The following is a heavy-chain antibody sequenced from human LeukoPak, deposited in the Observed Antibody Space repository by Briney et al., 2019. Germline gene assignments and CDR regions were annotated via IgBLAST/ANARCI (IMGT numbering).Heavy chain of an antibody. J-gene: IGHJ4*02. CDR3: ALLNQWELLPSDY. D-gene: IGHD1-26*01. CDR2: IHYSGST. Sequence: SETLSLTCTVSGGSITNYYWTWIRQPPGKGLEWIGYIHYSGSTYYNPSLKSRVTISVDTSKNQFSLKLSSVTAADTAVYYCALLNQWELLPSDYWGQGTLVTVSS. CDR1: GGSITNYY. V-gene: IGHV4-59*04.